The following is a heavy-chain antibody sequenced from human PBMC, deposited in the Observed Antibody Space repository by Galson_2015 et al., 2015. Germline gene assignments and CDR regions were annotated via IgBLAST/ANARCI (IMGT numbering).Heavy chain of an antibody. CDR3: ARDLAYDSSYYYFMDV. J-gene: IGHJ6*02. D-gene: IGHD2-21*01. CDR1: GASISSGNYY. V-gene: IGHV4-61*09. Sequence: NLSLTCDVSGASISSGNYYWSWVRQPAGKGLEWIGHIYTAGSTNYNPSLKSRVTISVDTSKNQCSLRLTSLTAADTAVYYCARDLAYDSSYYYFMDVWGQGTTVTVSS. CDR2: IYTAGST.